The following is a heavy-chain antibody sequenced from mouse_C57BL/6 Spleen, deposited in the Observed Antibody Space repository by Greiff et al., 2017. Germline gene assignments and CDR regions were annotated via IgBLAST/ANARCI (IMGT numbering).Heavy chain of an antibody. D-gene: IGHD1-1*02. V-gene: IGHV1-15*01. CDR2: IDPETGGT. J-gene: IGHJ4*01. CDR1: GYTFTDYE. CDR3: TRSVVMDY. Sequence: VKLMESGAELVRPGASVTLSCKASGYTFTDYEMHWVKQTPVHGLEWIGAIDPETGGTAYNQKFKGKAILTADKSSSTAYMELRSLTSEDSAVYYCTRSVVMDYWGQGTSVTVSS.